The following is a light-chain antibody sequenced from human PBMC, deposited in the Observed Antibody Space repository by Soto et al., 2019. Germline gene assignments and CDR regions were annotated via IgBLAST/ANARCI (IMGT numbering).Light chain of an antibody. CDR1: SSDVGAYNY. Sequence: QSALTQPASVSGSPGQSITISCTATSSDVGAYNYVCWYQQYPGKAPKLMIYEVINRPSGVSNRFSGSKSGNTASLIISGLQAEDEADYYCSSYTSSSTLVFGGGTKLTVL. V-gene: IGLV2-14*01. J-gene: IGLJ2*01. CDR3: SSYTSSSTLV. CDR2: EVI.